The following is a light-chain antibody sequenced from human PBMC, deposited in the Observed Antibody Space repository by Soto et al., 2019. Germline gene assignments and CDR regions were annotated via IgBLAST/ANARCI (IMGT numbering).Light chain of an antibody. CDR3: QQYGSSPPT. CDR2: GAS. Sequence: LARTSGTLSLSPGERTTLSCRASQSISRYLAWYQQKPGQGPRLLIYGASSRATGTPDRFSGSGSGTDFTLTINRLEPEDFALYYCQQYGSSPPTFGQGTKVEIK. CDR1: QSISRY. V-gene: IGKV3-20*01. J-gene: IGKJ1*01.